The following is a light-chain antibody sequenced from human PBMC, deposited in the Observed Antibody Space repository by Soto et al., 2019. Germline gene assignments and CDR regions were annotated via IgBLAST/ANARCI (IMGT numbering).Light chain of an antibody. CDR1: QLISSY. CDR3: QQYNDWPYT. CDR2: DAS. Sequence: EIVLTQSPATLSLSPGERATLSCRASQLISSYLAWYQQKPGQAPRLLIWDASNRATGIPARFSGSGSGTDFTLTITSLQSEDVAMYYCQQYNDWPYTFGQGTKLEIK. J-gene: IGKJ2*01. V-gene: IGKV3-11*01.